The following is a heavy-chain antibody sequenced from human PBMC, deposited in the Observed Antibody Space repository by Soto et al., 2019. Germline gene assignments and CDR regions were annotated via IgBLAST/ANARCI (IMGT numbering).Heavy chain of an antibody. CDR1: GGSILDSTYY. Sequence: QLLLQESGPGLVKPSETLSLTCTVSGGSILDSTYYWAWIRQSPGKGLEWIGTIFYSGGTFYTPSLQSRVTMSVDTSNNHFSLKLSSVTAADTAVYYCARQASGYYYGWFDPWGQGTLVTVSS. CDR2: IFYSGGT. CDR3: ARQASGYYYGWFDP. V-gene: IGHV4-39*01. D-gene: IGHD3-22*01. J-gene: IGHJ5*02.